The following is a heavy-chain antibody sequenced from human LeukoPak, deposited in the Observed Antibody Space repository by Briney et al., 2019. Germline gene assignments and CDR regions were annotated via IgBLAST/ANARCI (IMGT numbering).Heavy chain of an antibody. J-gene: IGHJ4*02. V-gene: IGHV3-21*01. CDR2: ISSSSSYI. Sequence: GGSLRLSCAASGFTFSSYSMNWVRQAPGKGREWVSSISSSSSYIYYADSVKGRFTISRDNGKNSLYLQMNSLRAEDTGVYYCARVTGDYGGNSADYWGQGTLVTVSS. D-gene: IGHD4-23*01. CDR3: ARVTGDYGGNSADY. CDR1: GFTFSSYS.